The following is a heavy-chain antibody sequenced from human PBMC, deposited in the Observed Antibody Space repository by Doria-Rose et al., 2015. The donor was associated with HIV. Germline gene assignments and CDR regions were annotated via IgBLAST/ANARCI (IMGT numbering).Heavy chain of an antibody. CDR2: IFSDDER. J-gene: IGHJ4*02. CDR3: ARIKSSRWYHKYYFDF. D-gene: IGHD6-13*01. V-gene: IGHV2-26*01. Sequence: SGPVLVKPTETLTLTCTVSGVSLSSPGMGVGWIRQPPGKALEWLANIFSDDERSYKTSPKSRLTISRGTSKSQVVLTMTDMDPVDTATYYCARIKSSRWYHKYYFDFWGQGTLVIVSA. CDR1: GVSLSSPGMG.